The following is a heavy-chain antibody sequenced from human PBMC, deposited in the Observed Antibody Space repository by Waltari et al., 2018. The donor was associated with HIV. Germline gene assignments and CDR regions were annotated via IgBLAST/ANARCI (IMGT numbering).Heavy chain of an antibody. D-gene: IGHD3-10*01. CDR2: IDYSGGT. Sequence: QVQLQESRPGLVRPPQPLSLTCTVAGDSISSGNYWAWIRQHPGKGLVWIGYIDYSGGTYYSPSLKSRVTRSVDTSKKQFSLKLTSITTADTAVYYCAREPLGFGPLFYYGMDVWGQGTTVIVSS. CDR1: GDSISSGNY. CDR3: AREPLGFGPLFYYGMDV. V-gene: IGHV4-31*03. J-gene: IGHJ6*02.